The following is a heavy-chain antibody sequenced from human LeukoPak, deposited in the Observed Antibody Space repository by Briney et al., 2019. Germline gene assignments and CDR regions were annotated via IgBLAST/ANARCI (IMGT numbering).Heavy chain of an antibody. V-gene: IGHV3-30*18. D-gene: IGHD2-2*01. CDR3: AKDDCSSTSCYDVNWFDP. CDR2: ISYDGSNK. Sequence: PGGSLRLSCAASGFTFSSYGMHWVRQAPGKGLEWVAVISYDGSNKYYADSVKGRFTISRDNSKNTLYLQMNSLIAEDTAVYYCAKDDCSSTSCYDVNWFDPWGQGTLVTVSS. J-gene: IGHJ5*02. CDR1: GFTFSSYG.